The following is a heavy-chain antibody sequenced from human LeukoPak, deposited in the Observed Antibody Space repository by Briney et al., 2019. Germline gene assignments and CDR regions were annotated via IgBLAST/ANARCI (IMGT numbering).Heavy chain of an antibody. CDR2: ISGYNGNT. CDR3: ARAGSHDGTQGAYDI. CDR1: GYTFTSHG. J-gene: IGHJ3*02. Sequence: GASVKVSCKASGYTFTSHGISWVRQAPGQGLEWMGWISGYNGNTNYAQKLQGRVTMTTDTSTSTAYMELRSLRSDDTAVYYCARAGSHDGTQGAYDIWGQGTMVTVSS. V-gene: IGHV1-18*01. D-gene: IGHD5-24*01.